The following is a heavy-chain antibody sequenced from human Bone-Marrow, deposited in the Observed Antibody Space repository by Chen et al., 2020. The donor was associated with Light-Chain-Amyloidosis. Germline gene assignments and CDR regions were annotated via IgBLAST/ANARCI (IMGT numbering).Heavy chain of an antibody. CDR3: ARDLWSGYYTYSHYHVMDV. V-gene: IGHV1-69*01. J-gene: IGHJ6*02. Sequence: QVQLVQSGAEVKKPGSSVKVPCRTSGDTFSTYPISWVRQAPGQGLEWMGGIIPIFGTTKYAQTLQGRLSITADESTRTAYMELSSLRSEDTAVYYCARDLWSGYYTYSHYHVMDVWGQGTTVTVSS. CDR1: GDTFSTYP. D-gene: IGHD3-3*01. CDR2: IIPIFGTT.